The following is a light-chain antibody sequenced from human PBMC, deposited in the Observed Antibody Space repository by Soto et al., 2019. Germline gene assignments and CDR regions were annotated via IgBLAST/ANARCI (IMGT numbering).Light chain of an antibody. CDR3: SSYTSISTPYVV. J-gene: IGLJ2*01. Sequence: QSVLTQPGSVSGSPGQSITISCTGTSSDVGGYNYVSWYQQHPGKAPKLMIYEVSNRPSGVSNRFSGSKSGNTASLTISGLQAEDEADYYCSSYTSISTPYVVFGGGTKLTVL. CDR1: SSDVGGYNY. V-gene: IGLV2-14*01. CDR2: EVS.